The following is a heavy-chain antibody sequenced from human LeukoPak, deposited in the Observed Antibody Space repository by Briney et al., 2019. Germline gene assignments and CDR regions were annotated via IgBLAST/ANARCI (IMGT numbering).Heavy chain of an antibody. CDR3: ARALLGYPHCLDY. J-gene: IGHJ4*02. Sequence: SQTLSLTCTVSGGSVSSGSYYWGWIRQPAGKGLEWIGRIYTSGSTNYNPSLKSRVTISVDTSKNQFSLKLSSVTAADTAVYSCARALLGYPHCLDYCGQATLVTVSS. CDR1: GGSVSSGSYY. CDR2: IYTSGST. V-gene: IGHV4-61*02. D-gene: IGHD5-18*01.